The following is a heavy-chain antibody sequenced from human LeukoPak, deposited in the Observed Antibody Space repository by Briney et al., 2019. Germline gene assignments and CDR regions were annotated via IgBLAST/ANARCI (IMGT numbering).Heavy chain of an antibody. CDR2: IYYSGST. D-gene: IGHD6-13*01. V-gene: IGHV4-59*01. J-gene: IGHJ6*03. CDR3: ARGRVSSSTWYSTYYYYFYMDV. Sequence: SETLSLTCTVSGGSISSYYWSWIRQPPGKGLEGIGYIYYSGSTKYNPSLNSRVTISRETSKTHFSLELSSATAADTAVYFCARGRVSSSTWYSTYYYYFYMDVWGKGTTVTVSS. CDR1: GGSISSYY.